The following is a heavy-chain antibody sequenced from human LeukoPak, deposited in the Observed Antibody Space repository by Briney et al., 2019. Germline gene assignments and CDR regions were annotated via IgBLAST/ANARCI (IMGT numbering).Heavy chain of an antibody. Sequence: SQTLSLTCTVSGGSISSGSYYWSWIRQPPGKGLEWIGYIYYSGSTNYNPSLKSRVTISVDTSKNQFSLKLSSVTAADTAVYYCAREGESGSGSYGYWGQGTLVTVSS. V-gene: IGHV4-61*01. D-gene: IGHD3-10*01. CDR1: GGSISSGSYY. CDR3: AREGESGSGSYGY. CDR2: IYYSGST. J-gene: IGHJ4*02.